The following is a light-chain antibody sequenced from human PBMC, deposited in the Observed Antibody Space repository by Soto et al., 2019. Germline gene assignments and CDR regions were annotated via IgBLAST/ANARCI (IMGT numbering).Light chain of an antibody. CDR2: GTS. J-gene: IGKJ5*01. V-gene: IGKV3-20*01. CDR3: QQLNSYPIT. Sequence: TVLTQSPCTLSLSPGERATLSCRASQSVSSSSLAWYQQRPGQAPRLLIYGTSSRATGIPARFSGSGSGTDFTLTISSLQPEDFATYYCQQLNSYPITFGQGTRLEI. CDR1: QSVSSSS.